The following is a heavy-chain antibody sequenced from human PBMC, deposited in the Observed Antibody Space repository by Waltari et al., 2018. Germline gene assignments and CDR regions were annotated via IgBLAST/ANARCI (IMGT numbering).Heavy chain of an antibody. CDR3: AGSTSPLGYYYYGTDV. CDR2: IGGQNGNT. D-gene: IGHD1-26*01. J-gene: IGHJ6*02. CDR1: AYSFPKYG. V-gene: IGHV1-18*04. Sequence: QLQLVQSGAEVKKPGASVKVSCKASAYSFPKYGVTWVRQAPGQGLEWRGWIGGQNGNTKNPQKVQGRVTMTTDTSTSTAYMELRSLTSDDAAVYYCAGSTSPLGYYYYGTDVWGQGTTVTVSS.